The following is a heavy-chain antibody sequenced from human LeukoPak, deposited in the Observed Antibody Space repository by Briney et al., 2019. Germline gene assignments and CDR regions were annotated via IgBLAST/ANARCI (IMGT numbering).Heavy chain of an antibody. CDR3: ARSSPDRVVVVAATLNWFDP. Sequence: GGSLRLSCAASGFTFSSYSMNWIRQAPGKGLEWVSSISSSSRYIYYADSVKGRFTISRDNAKNSLYLQMNSLRAEDTAVYYCARSSPDRVVVVAATLNWFDPWGQGTLVTVSS. V-gene: IGHV3-21*01. CDR2: ISSSSRYI. D-gene: IGHD2-15*01. CDR1: GFTFSSYS. J-gene: IGHJ5*02.